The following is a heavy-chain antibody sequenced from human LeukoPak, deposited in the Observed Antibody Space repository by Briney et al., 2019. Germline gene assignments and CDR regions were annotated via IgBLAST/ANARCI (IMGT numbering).Heavy chain of an antibody. CDR2: INPNSGGT. CDR1: GYSFTDYY. CDR3: ARADRLHGGPYLIGP. J-gene: IGHJ5*02. Sequence: GASVKVSCKTSGYSFTDYYMHWVRQAPGQGLEWMGWINPNSGGTSSAQTFQGRVTMPRDTSITTVYMEVNWLTSDDTAMYYCARADRLHGGPYLIGPWGQGTLVTVSS. D-gene: IGHD3-16*01. V-gene: IGHV1-2*02.